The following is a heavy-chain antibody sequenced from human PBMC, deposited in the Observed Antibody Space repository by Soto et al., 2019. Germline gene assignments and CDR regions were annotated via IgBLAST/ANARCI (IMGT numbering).Heavy chain of an antibody. Sequence: ASVKVSCKASGYTFTSYYMHWVRQAPGQGLEWMGIINPSGGSTSYAQKFQGRVTMTRDTSTSTVYMELSSLRAEDTAVYYCAKDRSYGDYYFNPKYYFDYWGQGTLVTVSS. D-gene: IGHD4-17*01. V-gene: IGHV1-46*01. CDR1: GYTFTSYY. CDR3: AKDRSYGDYYFNPKYYFDY. J-gene: IGHJ4*02. CDR2: INPSGGST.